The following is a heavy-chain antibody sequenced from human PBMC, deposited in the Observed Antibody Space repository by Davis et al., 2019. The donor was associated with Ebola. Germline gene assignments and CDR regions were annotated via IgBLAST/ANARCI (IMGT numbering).Heavy chain of an antibody. CDR3: ARIRPRTRYCSGDTCYSFLDY. D-gene: IGHD2-15*01. CDR1: GDSISSSNW. J-gene: IGHJ4*02. V-gene: IGHV4-4*02. Sequence: SETLSLTCAVSGDSISSSNWWSWVRQPPGKGLEWIGDIYHSGSTNYNPSLKSRVTISVDKSKHQSSLKLISVTAADTAVYYCARIRPRTRYCSGDTCYSFLDYWGQGDLVTVSS. CDR2: IYHSGST.